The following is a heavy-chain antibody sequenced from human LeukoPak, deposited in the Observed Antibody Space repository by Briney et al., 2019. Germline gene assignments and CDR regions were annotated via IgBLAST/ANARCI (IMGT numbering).Heavy chain of an antibody. CDR1: GFTFSSYG. D-gene: IGHD6-19*01. J-gene: IGHJ4*02. V-gene: IGHV3-30*18. CDR2: VSHEGSSK. Sequence: GSLRRSCAASGFTFSSYGMHWVRQAPGKGLEWVAFVSHEGSSKFYAESVEGRFGISRDNSKSTTYLQMNGLRPDDTAVYYCAKTTGGWPRFFDHWGQATVDPVSS. CDR3: AKTTGGWPRFFDH.